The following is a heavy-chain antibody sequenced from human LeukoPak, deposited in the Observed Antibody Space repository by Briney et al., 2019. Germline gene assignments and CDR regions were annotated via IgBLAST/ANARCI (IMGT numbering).Heavy chain of an antibody. CDR3: ARDPYDSSGSYYAAFDI. V-gene: IGHV3-7*01. Sequence: GGSLTLSCEASGITFSISWMTWVREAPGGGLERGANIKQDGSEEYYADSVKGRFSIYRDNAKNSLYLQMNNLRVEDTAVYYCARDPYDSSGSYYAAFDIWGQGTMVAVSS. J-gene: IGHJ3*02. CDR2: IKQDGSEE. CDR1: GITFSISW. D-gene: IGHD3-22*01.